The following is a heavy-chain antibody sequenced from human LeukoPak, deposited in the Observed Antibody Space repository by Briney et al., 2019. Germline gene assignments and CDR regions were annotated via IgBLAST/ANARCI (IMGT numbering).Heavy chain of an antibody. D-gene: IGHD3-22*01. CDR2: IYHSGST. CDR3: ARGEPHYYYDSSGYYYP. V-gene: IGHV4-30-2*01. J-gene: IGHJ5*02. CDR1: GGSISSGGYS. Sequence: KASETLSLTCAVSGGSISSGGYSWSWIRQPPGKGLEWIGYIYHSGSTYYNPSLKSRVTISVDTSKNQFSLKLSSVTAADTAVYYCARGEPHYYYDSSGYYYPWGQGTLVTVSS.